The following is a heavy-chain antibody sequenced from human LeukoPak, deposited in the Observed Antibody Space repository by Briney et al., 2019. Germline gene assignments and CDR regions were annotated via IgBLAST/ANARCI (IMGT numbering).Heavy chain of an antibody. CDR2: IYPGDSDT. D-gene: IGHD3-22*01. CDR1: GYHFTSYW. CDR3: ARLGYYDSSGYYGYYFDY. Sequence: GESLQISCKGSGYHFTSYWIGWGRPMPGKGLEWMGIIYPGDSDTRYSPSFQGQVTISADKSISTAYLQWSSLKASDTAMYYCARLGYYDSSGYYGYYFDYWGQGTLVTVSS. J-gene: IGHJ4*02. V-gene: IGHV5-51*01.